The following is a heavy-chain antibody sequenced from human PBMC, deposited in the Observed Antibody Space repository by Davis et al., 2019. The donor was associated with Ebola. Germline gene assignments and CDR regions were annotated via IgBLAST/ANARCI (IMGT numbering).Heavy chain of an antibody. CDR3: VRAGYIDYASIFYNYYMDV. J-gene: IGHJ6*03. V-gene: IGHV3-9*01. D-gene: IGHD5-12*01. Sequence: SLKISCAASGFIFNDYAMHWVRQAPGKGLEWVSGIFFNSDSIGYADSVKGRFTISRDNAKNSLYLQMNSLRAEDTAVYYCVRAGYIDYASIFYNYYMDVWGKGTTATVSS. CDR2: IFFNSDSI. CDR1: GFIFNDYA.